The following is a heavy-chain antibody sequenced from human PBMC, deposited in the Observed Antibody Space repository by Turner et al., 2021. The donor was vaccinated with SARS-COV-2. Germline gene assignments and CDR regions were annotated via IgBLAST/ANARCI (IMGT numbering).Heavy chain of an antibody. CDR3: ARVAVIAATPANFDD. V-gene: IGHV4-34*01. D-gene: IGHD2-15*01. CDR1: GGSFSVYH. Sequence: QAQLQQWGPGLLKPSETLSLTCAVYGGSFSVYHWSWIRQPPGKGLEWIGEINHSGRTNYNPSLKSRVTISVDTSKKQFSLKLSSVTAADTAVYYCARVAVIAATPANFDDWGQGTLVTASS. CDR2: INHSGRT. J-gene: IGHJ4*02.